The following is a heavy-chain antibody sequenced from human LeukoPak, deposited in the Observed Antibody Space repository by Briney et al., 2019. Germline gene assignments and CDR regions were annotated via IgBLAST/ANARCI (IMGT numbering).Heavy chain of an antibody. D-gene: IGHD3-10*01. CDR1: GYTFTRYY. CDR3: ARDRLITMVRGVIGWFDP. V-gene: IGHV1-46*01. CDR2: INPSGGST. J-gene: IGHJ5*02. Sequence: ASVKVSCKASGYTFTRYYMHWVRQAPGQGLEWMGIINPSGGSTSYAQKFQGRVTMTRDTSTSTVYMELSSLRSGDTAVYYCARDRLITMVRGVIGWFDPWGQGTLVTVSS.